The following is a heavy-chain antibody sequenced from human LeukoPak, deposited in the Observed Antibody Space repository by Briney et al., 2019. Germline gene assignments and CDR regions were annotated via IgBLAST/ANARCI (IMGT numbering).Heavy chain of an antibody. Sequence: GRSLRLSCAASGFTFDDYAMHWVRQAPGKGLEWVSGISWNSGSIGYADSVKGRFTISRDNAKNSLYLQMNSLRAEDTAVYYCARDRPGSYYDSSGYHRSWGQGTLVTVSS. D-gene: IGHD3-22*01. V-gene: IGHV3-9*01. CDR1: GFTFDDYA. CDR3: ARDRPGSYYDSSGYHRS. J-gene: IGHJ5*02. CDR2: ISWNSGSI.